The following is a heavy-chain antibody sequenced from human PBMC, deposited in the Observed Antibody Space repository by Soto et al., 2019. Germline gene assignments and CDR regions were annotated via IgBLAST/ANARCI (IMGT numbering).Heavy chain of an antibody. CDR3: TEKGTVDC. J-gene: IGHJ4*02. V-gene: IGHV3-30-3*01. CDR1: GFTFSRYS. CDR2: ISHAGNNK. Sequence: QVHMVQYGGGVVQSGRYLRLSCAASGFTFSRYSVHWVRQAPGKGLEWLAGISHAGNNKYYADSVKGRFTISRDNFNNMMYLQMDSLRPEYTAIYYCTEKGTVDCWGQGTLVTVSS.